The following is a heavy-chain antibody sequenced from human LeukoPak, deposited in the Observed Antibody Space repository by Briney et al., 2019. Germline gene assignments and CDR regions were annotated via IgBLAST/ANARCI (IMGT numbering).Heavy chain of an antibody. CDR3: AKSSDYSNYVFGY. D-gene: IGHD4-11*01. CDR2: IDTSGST. V-gene: IGHV4-61*02. Sequence: SETLSLTCIVSGGSISGGRYYWSRIRQPAGKGLEWIGRIDTSGSTNYNPSLKSRVTISVDASKNHLSLRLTSVTAADTAVYYCAKSSDYSNYVFGYWGLGTLVTVSS. CDR1: GGSISGGRYY. J-gene: IGHJ4*02.